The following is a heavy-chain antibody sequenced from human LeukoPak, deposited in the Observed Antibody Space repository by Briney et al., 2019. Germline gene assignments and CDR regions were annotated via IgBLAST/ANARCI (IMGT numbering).Heavy chain of an antibody. CDR3: ASRRYSSGS. V-gene: IGHV4-34*01. Sequence: ETLSLTCAVYGGSFSGYYWSWIRQPPGKGLEWIGEINHSGSTNYNPSLKSRVTISVDTSKNQFSLKLSSVTAADTAVYYCASRRYSSGSWGQGTLVTVSS. D-gene: IGHD6-19*01. CDR1: GGSFSGYY. J-gene: IGHJ4*02. CDR2: INHSGST.